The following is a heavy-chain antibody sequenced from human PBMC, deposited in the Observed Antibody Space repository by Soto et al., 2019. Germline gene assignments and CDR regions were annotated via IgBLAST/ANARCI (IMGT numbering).Heavy chain of an antibody. CDR3: ARGRYGDY. Sequence: QVHLVQSGAEVKKPGASVKVSCKGSGYAFTTYGITWVRQAPGQGLEWMGWISAHNGNTTYAQQLQGRVTVTRDTSPSPASMELRGPRLDDRVVYSCARGRYGDYWGQGALVTVSS. D-gene: IGHD1-1*01. V-gene: IGHV1-18*01. CDR1: GYAFTTYG. J-gene: IGHJ4*02. CDR2: ISAHNGNT.